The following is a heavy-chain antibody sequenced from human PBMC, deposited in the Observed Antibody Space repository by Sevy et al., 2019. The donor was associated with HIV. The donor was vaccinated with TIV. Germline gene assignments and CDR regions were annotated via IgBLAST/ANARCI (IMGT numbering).Heavy chain of an antibody. J-gene: IGHJ4*02. V-gene: IGHV3-30*02. Sequence: GGSLRLSCAASGFTLSYYGMHWVRQAPGKGLEWVTFIKDDGSKRFYADSVKGRFTVSRDNSKNTMSLQMNSLRAEDTAVYYCTSVLFNYWGQGALVTVSS. CDR1: GFTLSYYG. D-gene: IGHD3-10*01. CDR2: IKDDGSKR. CDR3: TSVLFNY.